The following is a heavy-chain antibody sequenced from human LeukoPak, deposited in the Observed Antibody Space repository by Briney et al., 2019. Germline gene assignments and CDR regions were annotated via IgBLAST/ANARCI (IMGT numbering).Heavy chain of an antibody. CDR2: MYYSGST. V-gene: IGHV4-59*01. Sequence: PSETLSLTCTVSGGSISSDYWSWIRQPPGKGLEWIGYMYYSGSTNYNPSLKSRVTISVDTSKNQFSLKLTSVTAADTAVYYCARGDNYGLTYFFDYWGQGTLVTVSS. CDR3: ARGDNYGLTYFFDY. J-gene: IGHJ4*02. D-gene: IGHD5-24*01. CDR1: GGSISSDY.